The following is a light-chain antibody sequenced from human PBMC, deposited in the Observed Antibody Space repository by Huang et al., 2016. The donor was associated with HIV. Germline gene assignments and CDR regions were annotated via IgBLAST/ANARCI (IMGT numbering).Light chain of an antibody. CDR3: QQYNTWPWT. CDR2: GAS. V-gene: IGKV3-15*01. J-gene: IGKJ1*01. CDR1: ESVSTN. Sequence: EIVMTQSPATLSVSPGDGATLSCRASESVSTNLAWYQQKPGQAPILLIYGASTRAAGIPATFSGSGSATEFSLTISSLQSEDFAFYHCQQYNTWPWTFGQGTKVEI.